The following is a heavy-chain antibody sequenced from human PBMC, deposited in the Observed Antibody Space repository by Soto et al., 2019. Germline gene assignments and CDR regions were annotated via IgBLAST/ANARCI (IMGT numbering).Heavy chain of an antibody. J-gene: IGHJ4*02. V-gene: IGHV4-34*01. CDR1: GGSFSGYY. D-gene: IGHD6-6*01. CDR3: ASRIAARRSHLDY. CDR2: INHSGST. Sequence: QVQLQQWGAGLLKPSETLSLTCAVYGGSFSGYYWSWIRQPPGKGLEWIGEINHSGSTNYNPSLKSRVTISVDTSKNQFSLKLSSVTAADPAVYYCASRIAARRSHLDYWGQGTLVTVSS.